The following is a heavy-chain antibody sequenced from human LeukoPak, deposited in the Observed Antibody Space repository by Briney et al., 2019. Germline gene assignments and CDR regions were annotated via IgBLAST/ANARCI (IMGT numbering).Heavy chain of an antibody. CDR3: ARAFDIVATPFDY. J-gene: IGHJ4*02. CDR2: IRQDGGDI. V-gene: IGHV3-7*01. CDR1: GFTFSKYW. Sequence: GGSLRLSCTASGFTFSKYWMTWLRQAPGKGLEWVANIRQDGGDIHYVDSVKGRFTISRDNDKNSLYLQMNSLRAEDTAVYYCARAFDIVATPFDYWGQGTLVAVSS. D-gene: IGHD5-12*01.